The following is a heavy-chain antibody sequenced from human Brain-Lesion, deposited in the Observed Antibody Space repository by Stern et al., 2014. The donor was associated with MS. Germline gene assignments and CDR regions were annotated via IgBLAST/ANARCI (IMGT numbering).Heavy chain of an antibody. Sequence: QLQLQESGPGLVKPSETLSLTCIVSGGSISSSYWSWIRQPPGKGLEWIGPIYFSGSTDYNPSLQSRVTMSADISKNQISLRLSSVTAADTAVYYCARAPYDFTNWYGMDVWGQGTTVTVSS. CDR1: GGSISSSY. J-gene: IGHJ6*02. D-gene: IGHD1-1*01. V-gene: IGHV4-59*01. CDR3: ARAPYDFTNWYGMDV. CDR2: IYFSGST.